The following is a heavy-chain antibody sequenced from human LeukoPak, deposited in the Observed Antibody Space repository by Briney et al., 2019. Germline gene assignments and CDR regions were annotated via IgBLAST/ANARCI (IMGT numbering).Heavy chain of an antibody. CDR3: ARGGVVYPDSFDI. D-gene: IGHD2-15*01. CDR2: IFSGGGT. CDR1: GFTFSVAA. Sequence: GGSLRLSCAASGFTFSVAAMTWVRQAPGKGLEWVSLIFSGGGTYYADSVKGRFTISRDNSKNTLFLQMNSLRAEDTAVYYCARGGVVYPDSFDIWGRGTMVTVSS. V-gene: IGHV3-66*01. J-gene: IGHJ3*02.